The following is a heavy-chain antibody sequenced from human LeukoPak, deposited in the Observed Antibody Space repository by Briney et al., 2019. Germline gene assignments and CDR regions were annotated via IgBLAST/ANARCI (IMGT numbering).Heavy chain of an antibody. V-gene: IGHV3-21*01. Sequence: PGGSLRLSCAASGFTFSIYSMNWVRQAPGEGLEWVSSISSSNSYIYYADSVKGRFTISRDNAKNSLYLQMNSLRAEDTAVYYCARALSSSSGRYYYYMDVWGKGTTVTVSS. J-gene: IGHJ6*03. D-gene: IGHD6-6*01. CDR1: GFTFSIYS. CDR2: ISSSNSYI. CDR3: ARALSSSSGRYYYYMDV.